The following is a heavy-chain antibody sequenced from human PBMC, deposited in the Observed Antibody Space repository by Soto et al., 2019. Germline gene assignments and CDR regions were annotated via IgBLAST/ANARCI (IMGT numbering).Heavy chain of an antibody. Sequence: VHLSESGGALVQPGGSLRLSCAASGFTFRVYAMSWFRQAPGGGLEWVSAIGGTGNTTYYAASVKGRLTIARDNSRDTLYLQMTSLRVEDTAVYYCARIRQLLFVSWGQGTLVSVSS. J-gene: IGHJ4*02. D-gene: IGHD2-2*01. V-gene: IGHV3-23*01. CDR3: ARIRQLLFVS. CDR1: GFTFRVYA. CDR2: IGGTGNTT.